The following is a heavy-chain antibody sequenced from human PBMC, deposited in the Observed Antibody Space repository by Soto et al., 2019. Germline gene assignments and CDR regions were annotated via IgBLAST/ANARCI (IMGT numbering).Heavy chain of an antibody. CDR1: GGSISSGGYY. V-gene: IGHV4-31*03. D-gene: IGHD1-26*01. J-gene: IGHJ4*02. CDR2: IYYSGST. Sequence: QVQLQESGPGLVKPSQTLSLTCTVSGGSISSGGYYWSWIRQHPGKGLEWIGYIYYSGSTYYNPSLKSRVTISVDTSTNQFSLKLSSVTAADTAVYYCARDQGGRDGYNPPLYYFDYWGQGTLVTVSS. CDR3: ARDQGGRDGYNPPLYYFDY.